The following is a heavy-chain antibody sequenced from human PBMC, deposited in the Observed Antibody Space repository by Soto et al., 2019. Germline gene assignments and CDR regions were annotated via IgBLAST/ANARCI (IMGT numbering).Heavy chain of an antibody. V-gene: IGHV1-2*04. J-gene: IGHJ5*02. D-gene: IGHD1-1*01. CDR1: GYTFTGYY. CDR2: INPNSGGT. Sequence: ASLKVSCKASGYTFTGYYMHWVRQAPGQGLEWMGWINPNSGGTNYAQKFQGWVTMTRDTSISTAYMELSRLRSDDTAVYYCARDRWYNWNDVSLDPWGQGTLVTVSS. CDR3: ARDRWYNWNDVSLDP.